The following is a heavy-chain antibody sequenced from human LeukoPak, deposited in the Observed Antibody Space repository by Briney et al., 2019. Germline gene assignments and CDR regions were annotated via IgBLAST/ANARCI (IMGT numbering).Heavy chain of an antibody. J-gene: IGHJ4*02. V-gene: IGHV3-7*01. Sequence: GGSLRLSCAASGFTFSSYWMSWVRQAPGKGLEWVANIKQDGSEKYYVDSVKGRFTISRDNAKNSLYLQMNSLRAEDMAVYYCARVGWELQFDYWGQGTLVTVSS. CDR2: IKQDGSEK. D-gene: IGHD1-26*01. CDR3: ARVGWELQFDY. CDR1: GFTFSSYW.